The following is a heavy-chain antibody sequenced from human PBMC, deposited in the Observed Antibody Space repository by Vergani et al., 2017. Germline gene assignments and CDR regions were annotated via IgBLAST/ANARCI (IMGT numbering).Heavy chain of an antibody. CDR3: VGAQGGDVPHDKRRYFFYGMDV. CDR1: GGSFSGYY. J-gene: IGHJ6*02. Sequence: QVQLQQWGAGLLKPSETLSLTCAVYGGSFSGYYWSWIRQPPGKGLEWIGEINHSGSTNYNPSLKSRVTISVDTSKNQFSLNLTSVTAADTAMYYCVGAQGGDVPHDKRRYFFYGMDVWGQGTTVTVSS. CDR2: INHSGST. D-gene: IGHD3-16*01. V-gene: IGHV4-34*01.